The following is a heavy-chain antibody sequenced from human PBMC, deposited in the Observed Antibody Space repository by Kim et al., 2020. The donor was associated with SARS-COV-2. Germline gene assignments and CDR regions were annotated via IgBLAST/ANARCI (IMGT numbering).Heavy chain of an antibody. CDR1: GFTFSSYA. J-gene: IGHJ2*01. V-gene: IGHV3-23*01. Sequence: GGSLRLSCAASGFTFSSYAMSWVRQAPGKGLEWVSAISGSGGSTYYADSVKGRFTISRDNSKNTLYLQMNSLRAEDTAVYYCAKAISYYYDSSGVWYFDLWGRGTLVTVSS. CDR3: AKAISYYYDSSGVWYFDL. CDR2: ISGSGGST. D-gene: IGHD3-22*01.